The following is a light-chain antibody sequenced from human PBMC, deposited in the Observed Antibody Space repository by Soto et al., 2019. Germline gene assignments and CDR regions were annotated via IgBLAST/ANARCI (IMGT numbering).Light chain of an antibody. Sequence: DIVLTQSPGTVPWSPVERATLSGRASQSVSSSYLAWYQQKPGQAPRLLIYGASSRATGIPDRFSGSGSGTDFTLTISRLEPEDFAVYYCQQYGSSPMYTFGQGTKVDIK. J-gene: IGKJ2*01. CDR3: QQYGSSPMYT. V-gene: IGKV3-20*01. CDR1: QSVSSSY. CDR2: GAS.